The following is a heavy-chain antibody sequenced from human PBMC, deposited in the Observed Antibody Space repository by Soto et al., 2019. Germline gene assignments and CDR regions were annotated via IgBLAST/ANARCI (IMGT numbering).Heavy chain of an antibody. CDR2: ISVSGSTA. J-gene: IGHJ4*02. CDR1: GFIFDSYE. V-gene: IGHV3-48*03. CDR3: ARDQRDSLYGYSSSCPLAY. Sequence: AGGSLRLSCAASGFIFDSYEMNWVRQAPGQGLAWVAYISVSGSTAHYGDSMKGRFSISRDITKNILYLQMNTLTAEDTATYYCARDQRDSLYGYSSSCPLAYWGQGTLVTVSS. D-gene: IGHD6-13*01.